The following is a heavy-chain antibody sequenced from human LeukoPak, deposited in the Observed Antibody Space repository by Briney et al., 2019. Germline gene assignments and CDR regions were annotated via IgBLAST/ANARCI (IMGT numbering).Heavy chain of an antibody. CDR3: ARDNYGSGSF. CDR1: GGSISSSSYY. D-gene: IGHD3-10*01. Sequence: SETLSLTCSVSGGSISSSSYYWGWIRQPPGKGLEWIGSIYYSGSTHCNPSLKSRVTISVVTSKNQFSLKLSSVTAADTAVYYCARDNYGSGSFWGQGTTVTVSS. J-gene: IGHJ6*02. CDR2: IYYSGST. V-gene: IGHV4-39*07.